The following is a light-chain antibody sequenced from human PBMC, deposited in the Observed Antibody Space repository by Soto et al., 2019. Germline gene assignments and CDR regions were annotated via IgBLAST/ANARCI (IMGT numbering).Light chain of an antibody. V-gene: IGKV1-5*01. CDR1: QSISSW. CDR2: DAS. Sequence: DIQMTQSPSTLSASVGDRVTITCRASQSISSWLAWYQQKPGKAPKLLIYDASSLESGVPSRFSSSGSGTEFTLTISSLQPDDFATYYCQQYNSYSGFGGGTKVEIK. J-gene: IGKJ4*01. CDR3: QQYNSYSG.